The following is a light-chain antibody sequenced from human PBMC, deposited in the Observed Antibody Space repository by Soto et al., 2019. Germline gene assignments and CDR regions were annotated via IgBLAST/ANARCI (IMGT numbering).Light chain of an antibody. J-gene: IGKJ4*01. Sequence: EIVVTQSAATLSLSPGERATLYCRASQSVSSYLAWYQQKPGQAPRLLIYDASNRATGIPARFSGSGSGTDFTLTISSLEPEDFAVYYCQQRSNWLTFGGRAKVDIK. CDR1: QSVSSY. CDR3: QQRSNWLT. CDR2: DAS. V-gene: IGKV3-11*01.